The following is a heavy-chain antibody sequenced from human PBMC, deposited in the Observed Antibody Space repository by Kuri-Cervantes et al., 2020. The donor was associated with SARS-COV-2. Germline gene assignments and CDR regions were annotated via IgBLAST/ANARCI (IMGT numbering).Heavy chain of an antibody. CDR1: GYTFTGYY. J-gene: IGHJ6*02. CDR2: INPNSGGT. Sequence: ASVKVSCKASGYTFTGYYMHWVRQAPGQGLEWMGWINPNSGGTNYAQKFQGRVTMTRDTSISTAYMELSRLRSDDTAVYYCTRQVVVPAYGMDVWGQGTTVTVSS. CDR3: TRQVVVPAYGMDV. D-gene: IGHD2-2*01. V-gene: IGHV1-2*02.